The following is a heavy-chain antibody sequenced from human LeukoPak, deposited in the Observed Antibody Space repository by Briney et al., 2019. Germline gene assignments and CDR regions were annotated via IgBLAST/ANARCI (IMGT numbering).Heavy chain of an antibody. CDR3: ASDRIEVDAFDI. CDR2: IYYSGST. V-gene: IGHV4-34*01. D-gene: IGHD2-15*01. CDR1: GGSFSCYN. Sequence: SATLSLTYAVGGGSFSCYNWSWIRPPPGKGREWSGSIYYSGSTYYNPSLKSRVTISIDTSKNQFSLKLSSVTAADTAVYYCASDRIEVDAFDIWGQGTMVTVSS. J-gene: IGHJ3*02.